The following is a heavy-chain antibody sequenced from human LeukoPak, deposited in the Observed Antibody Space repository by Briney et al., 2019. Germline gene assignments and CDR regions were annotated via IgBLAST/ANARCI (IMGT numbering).Heavy chain of an antibody. D-gene: IGHD3-22*01. V-gene: IGHV1-18*03. CDR2: ISAYNGNT. CDR1: GYTFTSYG. J-gene: IGHJ4*02. Sequence: ASVKVSCKASGYTFTSYGISWVRQAPGQGLEWMGWISAYNGNTNYAQKLQGRVTMTTDTSTSTAYMELRSLRSDDMAVYYCARTTGYYSDTSGYYPYYFDYWGQGTLVTVSS. CDR3: ARTTGYYSDTSGYYPYYFDY.